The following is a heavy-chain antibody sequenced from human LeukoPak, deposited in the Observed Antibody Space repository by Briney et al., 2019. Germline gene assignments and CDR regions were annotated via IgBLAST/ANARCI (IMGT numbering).Heavy chain of an antibody. D-gene: IGHD3-3*01. CDR3: ARALRFLTAPYYYYYYGMDV. V-gene: IGHV1-2*02. J-gene: IGHJ6*02. Sequence: GASVKVSCKASGYTFTGYYMHWVRQARGQGLEWMGWINPNSGGTNYAQKFQGRVTMTRDTSISTAYMELSRLRSDDTAVYYCARALRFLTAPYYYYYYGMDVWGQGTTVTVSS. CDR2: INPNSGGT. CDR1: GYTFTGYY.